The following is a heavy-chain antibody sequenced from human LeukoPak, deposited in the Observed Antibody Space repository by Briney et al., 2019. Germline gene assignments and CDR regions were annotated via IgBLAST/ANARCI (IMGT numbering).Heavy chain of an antibody. CDR1: GFTFRSYA. Sequence: GGSQTLSCAVYGFTFRSYARQWVRQAPGKGLEWVAVISYDGSNKYYADSVKGRFTISRDNSKNTLYLQMNSLRAEDTAVYYCARDRDTAMLYNFDYWGQGTLVTVSS. V-gene: IGHV3-30*04. J-gene: IGHJ4*02. D-gene: IGHD5-18*01. CDR3: ARDRDTAMLYNFDY. CDR2: ISYDGSNK.